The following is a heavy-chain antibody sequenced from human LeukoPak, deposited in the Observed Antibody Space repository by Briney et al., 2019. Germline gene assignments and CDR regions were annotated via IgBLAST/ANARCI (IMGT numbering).Heavy chain of an antibody. V-gene: IGHV1-2*02. CDR1: GYTLTGYY. D-gene: IGHD6-19*01. CDR3: ARDSGWGLHLAVAGTIGY. J-gene: IGHJ4*02. CDR2: INPNSGGT. Sequence: GASVKVSCKASGYTLTGYYMHWVRQAPGQGLEWMGWINPNSGGTNYAQKFQGRVTMTRDTSISTAYMELSRLRSDDTAVYYCARDSGWGLHLAVAGTIGYWGQGTLVTVSS.